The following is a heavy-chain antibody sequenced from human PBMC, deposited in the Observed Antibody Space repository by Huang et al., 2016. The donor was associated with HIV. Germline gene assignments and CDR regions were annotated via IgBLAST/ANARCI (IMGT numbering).Heavy chain of an antibody. D-gene: IGHD2-8*02. CDR3: AKKGGLTGFQPLDY. V-gene: IGHV3-23*01. CDR2: IRGSSGNT. Sequence: EVQLLESGGGLVQPGGSLRLSCTASEFTWSSYGMSWVRQVPGRGWGWVSIIRGSSGNTYYADSVKGRFTISRDKSKNTLYLQRNSLRAEDTAVYFCAKKGGLTGFQPLDYWGREPRSPSPQ. CDR1: EFTWSSYG. J-gene: IGHJ4*02.